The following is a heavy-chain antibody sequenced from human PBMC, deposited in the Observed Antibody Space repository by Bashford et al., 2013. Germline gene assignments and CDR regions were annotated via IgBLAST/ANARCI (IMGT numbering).Heavy chain of an antibody. CDR2: IFHNGFT. D-gene: IGHD2-15*01. CDR1: GGSLISNDW. CDR3: VRDDIGTTTAAGGASD. J-gene: IGHJ4*02. V-gene: IGHV4-4*02. Sequence: SETLSLTCAVSGGSLISNDWWSWVRQPPGKGLEWMGEIFHNGFTNYNPSFKSRVTISLDKSKNQFSLKLTSMTAADTAVYYCVRDDIGTTTAAGGASDWGRGTLVTGLL.